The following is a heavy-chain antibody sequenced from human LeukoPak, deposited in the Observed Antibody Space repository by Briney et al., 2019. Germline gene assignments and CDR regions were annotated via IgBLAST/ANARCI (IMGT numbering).Heavy chain of an antibody. D-gene: IGHD1-26*01. J-gene: IGHJ6*03. V-gene: IGHV3-23*01. Sequence: GGSLRLSCAASGFTFSSYAMSWVRQAPGKGLEWVSAISGSGGSTYYADSVKGRFTISRDNSKNTLYLQMNSLRGEDTAVYYSAKDGDTMSGTYYYDMDVWGKGTTVTIS. CDR3: AKDGDTMSGTYYYDMDV. CDR1: GFTFSSYA. CDR2: ISGSGGST.